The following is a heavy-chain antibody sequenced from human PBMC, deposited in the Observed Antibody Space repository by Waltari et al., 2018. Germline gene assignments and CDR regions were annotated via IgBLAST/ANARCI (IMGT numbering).Heavy chain of an antibody. J-gene: IGHJ3*02. CDR1: GGSISSRSYY. D-gene: IGHD3-3*01. V-gene: IGHV4-39*01. CDR3: ASNTIFGVVIPDAFDI. CDR2: INYSGST. Sequence: QLQLQESGPGLVKPSETLSLTCTVSGGSISSRSYYWGWIRMRPGTGREWIGSINYSGSTYYNPSLKSRVTISVDTSKNQFSLKLSSVTAADTAVYYCASNTIFGVVIPDAFDIWGQGTMVTVSS.